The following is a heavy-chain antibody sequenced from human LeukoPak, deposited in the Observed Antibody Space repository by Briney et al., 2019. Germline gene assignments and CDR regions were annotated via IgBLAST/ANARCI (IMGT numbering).Heavy chain of an antibody. Sequence: SETLSLTCAVYGGSFSGYYWSWIRQPPEKGLEWIGEINHSGSTNYNPSLKSRVTISVDTSKNQFSLKLSSVTAADTAVYYCARGPRGYYYGSGSYYRYWGQGTLVTVSS. CDR1: GGSFSGYY. CDR2: INHSGST. V-gene: IGHV4-34*01. D-gene: IGHD3-10*01. CDR3: ARGPRGYYYGSGSYYRY. J-gene: IGHJ4*02.